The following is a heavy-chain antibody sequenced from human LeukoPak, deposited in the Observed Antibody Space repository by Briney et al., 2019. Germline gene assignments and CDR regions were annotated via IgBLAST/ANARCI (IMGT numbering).Heavy chain of an antibody. CDR3: ARLSYGDYDNDAFDI. V-gene: IGHV4-39*01. J-gene: IGHJ3*02. CDR1: GGSISSSSYY. Sequence: PAETLSLTCTVSGGSISSSSYYWGWIRQPPGKGLEWIGSIYYSGSTYYNPSLKSRVTISVDTSKNQFSPKLSSVTAADTAVYYCARLSYGDYDNDAFDIWGQGTMVTVSS. CDR2: IYYSGST. D-gene: IGHD4-17*01.